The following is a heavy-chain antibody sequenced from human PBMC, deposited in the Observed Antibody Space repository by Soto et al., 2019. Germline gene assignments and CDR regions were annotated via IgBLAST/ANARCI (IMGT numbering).Heavy chain of an antibody. CDR3: ARDNVLRFLERLGAGYYYGMDV. J-gene: IGHJ6*02. D-gene: IGHD3-3*01. Sequence: SVKVSCKASGGTFSSYAISLVRQAPGQGLEWMGGIIPIFGTANYAQKFQGRVTITADESTSTAYMELSSLRSEDTAVYYCARDNVLRFLERLGAGYYYGMDVSGQRXPVTV. CDR2: IIPIFGTA. V-gene: IGHV1-69*13. CDR1: GGTFSSYA.